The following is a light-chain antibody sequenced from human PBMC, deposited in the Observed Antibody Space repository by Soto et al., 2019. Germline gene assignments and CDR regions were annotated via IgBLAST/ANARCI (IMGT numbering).Light chain of an antibody. CDR2: RAS. V-gene: IGKV1-5*01. CDR1: QTISTF. Sequence: DIQLTQSPSTLSASVGDRVTITCRASQTISTFVAWYQQKPGKAPHLLIYRASSLQSGVPSRFSGSGSGTEFTLSISSLQPDDLGTYYRQQNISLWTFGQGTKV. CDR3: QQNISLWT. J-gene: IGKJ1*01.